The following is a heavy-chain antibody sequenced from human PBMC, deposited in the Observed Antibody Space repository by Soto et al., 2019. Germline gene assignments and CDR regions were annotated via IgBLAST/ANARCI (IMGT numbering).Heavy chain of an antibody. CDR2: IKQDGSEK. CDR3: ARGSSSSGYGY. D-gene: IGHD6-13*01. CDR1: GFTFSSYW. V-gene: IGHV3-7*01. J-gene: IGHJ4*02. Sequence: EVQLVESGGGLVQPGGSLRLSCAASGFTFSSYWMSWVRQAPGKGLEWVANIKQDGSEKYYVDSVKGRFTISRDTAKNSLFLQMNSLRAVDTAVYYCARGSSSSGYGYWGQGTLVTVSS.